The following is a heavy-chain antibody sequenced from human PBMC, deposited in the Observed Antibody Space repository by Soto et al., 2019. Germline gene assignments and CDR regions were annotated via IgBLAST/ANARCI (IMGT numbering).Heavy chain of an antibody. CDR1: RFTFSSYA. J-gene: IGHJ6*02. CDR2: ISGSGGST. CDR3: AKEGLGDFGVVIIGYYYYYGMDV. Sequence: GGSLRLSCAASRFTFSSYAMSWVRQAPGKGLEWVSAISGSGGSTYYADSVKGRFTISRDNSKNTLYLQMNSLRAEDTAVYYCAKEGLGDFGVVIIGYYYYYGMDVWGQGTTVTVSS. D-gene: IGHD3-3*01. V-gene: IGHV3-23*01.